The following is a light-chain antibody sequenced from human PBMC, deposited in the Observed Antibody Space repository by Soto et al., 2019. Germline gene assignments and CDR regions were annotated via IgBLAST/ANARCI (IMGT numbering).Light chain of an antibody. V-gene: IGKV3-11*01. Sequence: EIVLTHSPSTLSLSPVERATLSCSASQSVKTFLVWYQQRPGQAPRLLIHDASHRAAGIPARFSGSGFGTDFTLTISSLEPEDAAVYYCQQRSNWPPITFGQGTRLEIK. CDR1: QSVKTF. CDR2: DAS. CDR3: QQRSNWPPIT. J-gene: IGKJ5*01.